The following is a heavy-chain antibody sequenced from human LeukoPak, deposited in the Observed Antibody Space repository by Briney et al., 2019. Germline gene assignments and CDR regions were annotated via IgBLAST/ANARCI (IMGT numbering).Heavy chain of an antibody. J-gene: IGHJ4*02. D-gene: IGHD3-22*01. Sequence: SETLSLTCTVSGGSISSSYYYWGWIRQPPGKGLEWIGSIYSSGSTYYNPSLKSRVTISVDTSKNQFSLKLTSVTAADTAVYYCARALGIVYSRPFDYWGQGTLVTVSS. CDR2: IYSSGST. V-gene: IGHV4-39*01. CDR3: ARALGIVYSRPFDY. CDR1: GGSISSSYYY.